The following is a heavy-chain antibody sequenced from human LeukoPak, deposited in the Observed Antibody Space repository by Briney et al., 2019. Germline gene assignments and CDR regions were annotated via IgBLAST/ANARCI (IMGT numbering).Heavy chain of an antibody. D-gene: IGHD5-24*01. V-gene: IGHV4-39*07. J-gene: IGHJ3*02. CDR2: IYYSGST. Sequence: PSETLSLTCTVSGGSISSRNYYWDWIRQPPGKGLEWIGNIYYSGSTNYNPSLKSRVTISVDTSKNQFSLKLSSVTAADTAVYYCARDTGRDGYNKLDAFDIWGQGTMVTVSS. CDR1: GGSISSRNYY. CDR3: ARDTGRDGYNKLDAFDI.